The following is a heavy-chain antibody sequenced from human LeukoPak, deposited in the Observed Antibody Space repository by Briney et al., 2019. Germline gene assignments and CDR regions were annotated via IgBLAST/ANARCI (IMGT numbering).Heavy chain of an antibody. CDR3: ARWSRGNYGDYSKHAFDI. Sequence: PGGSLRLSCAASGFTFSDYYMSWIRQAPGKGLEWVSYISPTSSYTYYADSVEGRFTISRDNAQKSLYLQMNSLRAEDTAVYHCARWSRGNYGDYSKHAFDIWGQGTMVTVSS. D-gene: IGHD4-17*01. V-gene: IGHV3-11*06. CDR2: ISPTSSYT. J-gene: IGHJ3*02. CDR1: GFTFSDYY.